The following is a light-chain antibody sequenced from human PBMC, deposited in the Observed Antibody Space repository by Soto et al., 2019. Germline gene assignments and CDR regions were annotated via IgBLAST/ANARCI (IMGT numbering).Light chain of an antibody. CDR3: QQYGSSGT. J-gene: IGKJ1*01. V-gene: IGKV3-20*01. Sequence: ELVLTQSPGTLSLSPGESATLSCRASQSVSNNYLAWYQQKPGQAPRLLIYGASNRATGIQDRFSGSGSGTEFTLTIRRLEPEDFAVYYCQQYGSSGTFGQGTKVDIK. CDR2: GAS. CDR1: QSVSNNY.